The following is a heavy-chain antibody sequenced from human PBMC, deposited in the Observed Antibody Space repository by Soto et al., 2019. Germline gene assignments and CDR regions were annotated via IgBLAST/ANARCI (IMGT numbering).Heavy chain of an antibody. D-gene: IGHD3-10*01. CDR2: ISSSSSTI. J-gene: IGHJ4*02. CDR3: ARVTQYYYGSGSYSGY. Sequence: GGSLRLSCAASGFTFSSYSMNWVRQAPGKGLEWVSYISSSSSTIYYADSVKGRFTISRDNAKNSLYLQMNSLRAEDTAVYYCARVTQYYYGSGSYSGYWGQGTLVTVSS. CDR1: GFTFSSYS. V-gene: IGHV3-48*01.